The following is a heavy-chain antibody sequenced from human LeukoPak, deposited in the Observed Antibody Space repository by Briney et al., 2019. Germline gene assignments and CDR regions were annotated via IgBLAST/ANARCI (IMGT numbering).Heavy chain of an antibody. J-gene: IGHJ4*02. V-gene: IGHV3-30*18. CDR3: AKFSVRGVIKYYFDY. CDR2: ISYDGSNK. Sequence: GGSLRLSCAASGFTFSSYGMHWVRQAPGKGLEWVAVISYDGSNKYYADSVKGRFTISRDNSKNTLYLQMNSLRAEDTAVYYCAKFSVRGVIKYYFDYWGQGTLVTASS. CDR1: GFTFSSYG. D-gene: IGHD3-10*01.